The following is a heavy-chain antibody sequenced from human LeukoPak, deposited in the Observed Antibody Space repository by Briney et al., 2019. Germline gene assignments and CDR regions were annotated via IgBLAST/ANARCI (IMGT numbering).Heavy chain of an antibody. CDR3: ARVKYSSGWYYDP. J-gene: IGHJ5*02. Sequence: SETLSLTCTVSGGSISSCYWSWIRQPAGKGLEWIGRIYTSGSTNYNPSLKSRVTMSVDTSKNQFSLKLSSVTAADTAVYYCARVKYSSGWYYDPWGQGTLVTVSS. D-gene: IGHD6-19*01. V-gene: IGHV4-4*07. CDR1: GGSISSCY. CDR2: IYTSGST.